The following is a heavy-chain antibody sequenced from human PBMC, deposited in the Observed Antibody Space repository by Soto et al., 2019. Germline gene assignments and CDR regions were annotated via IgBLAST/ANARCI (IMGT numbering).Heavy chain of an antibody. CDR1: GDSVSSNSAA. J-gene: IGHJ6*02. CDR2: TYYRSKWYN. CDR3: ARDRRMMQQLVPSRGMDV. D-gene: IGHD6-13*01. Sequence: LSLPCAISGDSVSSNSAAWNWIRQSPSRGLEWLGRTYYRSKWYNDYAVSVKSRITINPGTSKNQFSLQLNSVTPEDTAVYYCARDRRMMQQLVPSRGMDVWGQGTTVTVSS. V-gene: IGHV6-1*01.